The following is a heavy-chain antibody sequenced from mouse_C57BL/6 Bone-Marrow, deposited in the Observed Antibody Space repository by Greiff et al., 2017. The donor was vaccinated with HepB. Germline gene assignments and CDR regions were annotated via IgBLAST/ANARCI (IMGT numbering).Heavy chain of an antibody. D-gene: IGHD1-1*01. V-gene: IGHV2-2*01. CDR2: IWSGGST. J-gene: IGHJ3*01. CDR1: GFSLTSYG. CDR3: ARSLYYYGSSGFAY. Sequence: VKLMESGPGLVQPSQSLSITCTVSGFSLTSYGVHWVRQSPGKGLEWLGVIWSGGSTDYNAAFISRLSISKDNSKSQVFFKMNSLQADDTAIYYCARSLYYYGSSGFAYWGQGTLVTVSA.